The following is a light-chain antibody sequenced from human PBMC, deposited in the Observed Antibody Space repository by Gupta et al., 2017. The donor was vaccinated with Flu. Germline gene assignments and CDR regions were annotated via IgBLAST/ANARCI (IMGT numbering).Light chain of an antibody. J-gene: IGLJ1*01. Sequence: QSALTQPPSVSGSAGQSVTISCTGTSSDVGSYNRVSWHQQPPGTAPRLMIYEVSNRPSGVPDRFSGSKSGNTASLTISGLQAEDEADYYCCLYIGSNTYVFGTGTKVTVV. V-gene: IGLV2-18*01. CDR3: CLYIGSNTYV. CDR1: SSDVGSYNR. CDR2: EVS.